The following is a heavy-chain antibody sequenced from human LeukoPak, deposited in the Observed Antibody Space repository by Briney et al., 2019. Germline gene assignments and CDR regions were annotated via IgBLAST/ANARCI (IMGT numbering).Heavy chain of an antibody. CDR3: ARIRTSQATRAKLGIGYYYYYMDV. CDR1: GYTFTSYD. D-gene: IGHD7-27*01. CDR2: MNPNSGNT. V-gene: IGHV1-8*01. Sequence: ASVKVSCKASGYTFTSYDINWVRQATGQGLEWMGWMNPNSGNTGYAQKFQGRVTMTRNTSTSTAYMELSSLRSEDTAVYYCARIRTSQATRAKLGIGYYYYYMDVWGKGTTVTVSS. J-gene: IGHJ6*03.